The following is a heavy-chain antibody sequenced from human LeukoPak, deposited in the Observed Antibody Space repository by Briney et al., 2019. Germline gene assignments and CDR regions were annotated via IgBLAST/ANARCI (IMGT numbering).Heavy chain of an antibody. J-gene: IGHJ6*02. CDR1: GGSISSGGYY. D-gene: IGHD2-8*01. V-gene: IGHV4-61*08. Sequence: SETLSLTCTVSGGSISSGGYYWSWIRQHPGKGLEWIGYIYYSGSTNYNPSLKSRVTISVDTSKNQFSLKLSSVTAADTAVYYCAKEAPYCTNGVCYLSGMDVWGQGTTVTVSS. CDR3: AKEAPYCTNGVCYLSGMDV. CDR2: IYYSGST.